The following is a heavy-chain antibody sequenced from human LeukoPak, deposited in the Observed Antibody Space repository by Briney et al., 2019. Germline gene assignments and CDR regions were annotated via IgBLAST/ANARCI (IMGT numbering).Heavy chain of an antibody. CDR1: GGSFSGYY. CDR3: ARGRGYSYGQPRHWGY. D-gene: IGHD5-18*01. CDR2: INHSGST. V-gene: IGHV4-34*01. J-gene: IGHJ4*02. Sequence: HPSETLSLTCAVYGGSFSGYYWSWIRQPPGKGLEWIGEINHSGSTNYNPSLKSRVTISVDTSKNQFSLKLSSVTAADTAVYYCARGRGYSYGQPRHWGYWGQGTLVAVPS.